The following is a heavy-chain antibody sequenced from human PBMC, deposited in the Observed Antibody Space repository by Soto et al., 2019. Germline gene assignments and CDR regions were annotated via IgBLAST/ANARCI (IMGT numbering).Heavy chain of an antibody. D-gene: IGHD3-9*01. CDR3: ARGGYYDILTGASYYYYGMDV. CDR2: IYYSGST. Sequence: SETLSLTTTVSFVSIFSIYHVAWIRHPPGRSLEWIGYIYYSGSTYYNPSLKSRVTISVDTSKNQFSLKLSSVTAADTAVYYCARGGYYDILTGASYYYYGMDVWGQGTTVTVSS. J-gene: IGHJ6*02. V-gene: IGHV4-59*06. CDR1: FVSIFSIYH.